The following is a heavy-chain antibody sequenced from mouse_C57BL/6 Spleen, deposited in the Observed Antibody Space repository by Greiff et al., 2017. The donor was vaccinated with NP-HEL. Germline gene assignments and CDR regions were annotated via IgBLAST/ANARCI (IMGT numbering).Heavy chain of an antibody. CDR1: GYAFSSSW. J-gene: IGHJ2*01. V-gene: IGHV1-82*01. CDR3: AREGSWDPFDY. Sequence: QVQLQQSGPELVKPGASVKISCKASGYAFSSSWMNWVKQRPGKGLEWIGRIYPGDGDTNYNGKFKGKATLTADKSSSTAYMQLSSLTSEDSAVYFCAREGSWDPFDYWGQGTTLTVSS. D-gene: IGHD1-1*02. CDR2: IYPGDGDT.